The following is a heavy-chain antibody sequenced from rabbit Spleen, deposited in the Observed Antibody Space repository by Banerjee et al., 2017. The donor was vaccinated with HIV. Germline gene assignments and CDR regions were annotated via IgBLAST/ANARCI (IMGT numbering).Heavy chain of an antibody. Sequence: QEQLVDSGGGLVQPGGFLKLSCKASGFDLNTYGESWVCQAPGKGLEWIGYIDPVFGVTYYATWVNGRFTISSQNTQNTLYLQLNSLTAAVTATYFCMKEVAGKIGLWGPGTLVTVS. V-gene: IGHV1S47*01. CDR1: GFDLNTYG. J-gene: IGHJ4*01. CDR3: MKEVAGKIGL. D-gene: IGHD4-1*01. CDR2: IDPVFGVT.